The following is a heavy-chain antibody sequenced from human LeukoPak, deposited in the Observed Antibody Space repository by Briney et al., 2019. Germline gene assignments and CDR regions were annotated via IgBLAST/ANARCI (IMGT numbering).Heavy chain of an antibody. D-gene: IGHD3-9*01. V-gene: IGHV4-39*01. J-gene: IGHJ2*01. CDR1: GGSISSSSYY. Sequence: SETLSLTCTVSGGSISSSSYYWGWIRQPPGKGLEWIGSIYYSGSTYYNPSLKSRVTISVDTSKNQFSLKLSSVTAADTAVYYCARHLRKDDYDILTGSKWPRSYWYFDLWGRGTLVTVSS. CDR3: ARHLRKDDYDILTGSKWPRSYWYFDL. CDR2: IYYSGST.